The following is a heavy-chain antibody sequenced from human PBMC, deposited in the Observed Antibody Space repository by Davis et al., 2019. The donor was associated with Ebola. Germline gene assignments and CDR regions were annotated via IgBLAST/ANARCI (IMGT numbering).Heavy chain of an antibody. D-gene: IGHD1-1*01. CDR2: IKSKSDGGTT. CDR1: GFTFSSVW. CDR3: TAPYNRPYHQEKHDY. J-gene: IGHJ4*02. V-gene: IGHV3-15*01. Sequence: PGGSLRLSCAASGFTFSSVWMSWVRQAPGKGLEWVGRIKSKSDGGTTDYAAPVQGRFTFSRDDSKNTLFLQMNSLKTEDTAVYYCTAPYNRPYHQEKHDYWGQGVLVTVSS.